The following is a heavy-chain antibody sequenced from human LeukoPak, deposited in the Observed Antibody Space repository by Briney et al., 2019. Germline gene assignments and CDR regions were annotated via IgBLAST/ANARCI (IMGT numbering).Heavy chain of an antibody. V-gene: IGHV4-59*01. J-gene: IGHJ4*02. CDR2: IYNSGTT. CDR3: ARGNKYAGVFDY. CDR1: VGSIRDNY. D-gene: IGHD1/OR15-1a*01. Sequence: SETLSLTCSVSVGSIRDNYWSWIRQPPGKGLEWIGYIYNSGTTSYNPSLKGQVTISVDTSKNQFSLKLYSVTAADMAVYYCARGNKYAGVFDYWGQGTLVTVSS.